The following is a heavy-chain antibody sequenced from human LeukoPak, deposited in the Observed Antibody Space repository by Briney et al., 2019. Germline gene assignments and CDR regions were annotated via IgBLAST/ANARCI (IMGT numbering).Heavy chain of an antibody. CDR2: ISGSGGST. V-gene: IGHV3-23*01. J-gene: IGHJ4*02. Sequence: GGSLRLSCAASGFTFSTYAMSWVRQAPGKGLEWVSSISGSGGSTYYADSVKGRFTISRDNSKNTLYLQMNSLRAEDTAIYYRAKDHVLLDYWGQGTLVTVSS. CDR1: GFTFSTYA. CDR3: AKDHVLLDY.